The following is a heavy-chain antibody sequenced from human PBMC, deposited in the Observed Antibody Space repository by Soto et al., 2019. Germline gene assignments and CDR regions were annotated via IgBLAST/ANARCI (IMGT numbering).Heavy chain of an antibody. CDR2: IYYSGSS. CDR1: GDSISPSY. D-gene: IGHD6-13*01. Sequence: SETLSLTCAVSGDSISPSYWTWIRQPPGKGLEWIGYIYYSGSSYYNPSLKSRFTISVDTSKNQFSLKLNSMTAADTAVYYRARGGSSPFDYWGQGALVTVSS. CDR3: ARGGSSPFDY. V-gene: IGHV4-59*08. J-gene: IGHJ4*02.